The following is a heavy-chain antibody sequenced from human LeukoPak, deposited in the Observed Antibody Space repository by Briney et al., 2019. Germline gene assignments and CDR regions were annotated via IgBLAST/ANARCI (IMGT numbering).Heavy chain of an antibody. CDR2: INHSGST. J-gene: IGHJ4*02. CDR3: GRARLQRRRLVYSYGASLDY. Sequence: SETLSLTCAVYGWSFSGYYWSWIRQAPGKGLEWIGEINHSGSTSYNPSLESGLITSVDTTNNQFLLLLSSVTAADTVDYYCGRARLQRRRLVYSYGASLDYWGQGTLVTVSS. V-gene: IGHV4-34*01. CDR1: GWSFSGYY. D-gene: IGHD5-18*01.